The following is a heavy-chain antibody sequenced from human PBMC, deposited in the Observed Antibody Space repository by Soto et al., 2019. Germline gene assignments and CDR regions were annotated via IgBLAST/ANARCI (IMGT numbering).Heavy chain of an antibody. V-gene: IGHV3-33*06. D-gene: IGHD3-3*01. Sequence: PGGSLRLSCAASGFTFSSYAMSWVRQAPGKGLEWVAVIWYDGSNKYYADSVKGRFTISRDNSKDTLYLQMNSLRAEDTAVYYCAKAGDTIFGQFDPWGQGTLVTVSS. CDR2: IWYDGSNK. CDR1: GFTFSSYA. J-gene: IGHJ5*02. CDR3: AKAGDTIFGQFDP.